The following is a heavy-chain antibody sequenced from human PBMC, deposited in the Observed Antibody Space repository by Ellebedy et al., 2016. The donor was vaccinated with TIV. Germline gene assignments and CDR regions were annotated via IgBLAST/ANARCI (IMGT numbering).Heavy chain of an antibody. CDR2: IYSGGST. CDR3: AREGYCSSTSCYSGFRWFDP. Sequence: GGSLRLSXAASGFTVSSNYMSWVRQAPGKGLEWVSVIYSGGSTYYADSVKGRFTIPRDNSKNTLYLQMNSLRAEDTAVYYCAREGYCSSTSCYSGFRWFDPWGQGTLVTVSS. J-gene: IGHJ5*02. V-gene: IGHV3-53*01. CDR1: GFTVSSNY. D-gene: IGHD2-2*01.